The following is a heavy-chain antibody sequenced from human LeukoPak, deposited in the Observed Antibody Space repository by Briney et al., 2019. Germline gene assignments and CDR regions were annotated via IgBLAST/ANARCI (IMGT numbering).Heavy chain of an antibody. CDR2: INDGDGNT. CDR1: GYTFTSYA. Sequence: ASVKVSCKASGYTFTSYAVHWVRRAPGQSLEWMGYINDGDGNTKYSQEFQGRVTITRDTSASIVYMELSSLRSEDMAFYYCARETSQKGAHYMDVWGKGTTVTISS. J-gene: IGHJ6*03. V-gene: IGHV1-3*03. D-gene: IGHD3-16*01. CDR3: ARETSQKGAHYMDV.